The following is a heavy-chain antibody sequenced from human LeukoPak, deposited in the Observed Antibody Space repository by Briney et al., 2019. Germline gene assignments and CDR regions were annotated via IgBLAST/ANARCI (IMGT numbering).Heavy chain of an antibody. CDR2: ISSSSSYI. CDR1: GFTFSSYS. J-gene: IGHJ4*02. CDR3: ARVQPGGYDAVFDY. V-gene: IGHV3-21*01. Sequence: GGSLRLSCAASGFTFSSYSMNWVSQAQGKGLEWVSSISSSSSYIYYADSVKGRFTISRDNAKNSLYLQMNSLRAEDTAVYYCARVQPGGYDAVFDYWGQGTLVTVSS. D-gene: IGHD5-12*01.